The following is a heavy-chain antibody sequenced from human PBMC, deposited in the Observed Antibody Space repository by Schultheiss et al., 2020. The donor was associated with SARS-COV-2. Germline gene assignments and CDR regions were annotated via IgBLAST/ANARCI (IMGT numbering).Heavy chain of an antibody. Sequence: GGSLRLSCAASGFTFSSYDMHWVRQSPGKGLEWVSYISSSGFTIYYADSVKGRFTISRDNSKNTLYLQMNSLRAEDTAVYYCARDGGGLDRPAFDYWGQGTLVTVSS. D-gene: IGHD2-2*01. CDR3: ARDGGGLDRPAFDY. CDR2: ISSSGFTI. V-gene: IGHV3-48*01. J-gene: IGHJ4*02. CDR1: GFTFSSYD.